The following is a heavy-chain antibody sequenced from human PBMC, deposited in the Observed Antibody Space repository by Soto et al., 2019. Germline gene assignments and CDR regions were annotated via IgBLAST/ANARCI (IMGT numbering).Heavy chain of an antibody. CDR3: ARGLYGDYSWEAFDI. J-gene: IGHJ3*02. CDR2: IYYSGFT. Sequence: QVQLQEPGPGLVKPSETLSLTCTVSGGSISTYYWSWIRQPPGKGLEWIGYIYYSGFTNYNPSLKSRVTISVDTSKNQFSLKLNSVTAADTAVYYCARGLYGDYSWEAFDIWGQGTMVTVSS. CDR1: GGSISTYY. D-gene: IGHD4-17*01. V-gene: IGHV4-59*01.